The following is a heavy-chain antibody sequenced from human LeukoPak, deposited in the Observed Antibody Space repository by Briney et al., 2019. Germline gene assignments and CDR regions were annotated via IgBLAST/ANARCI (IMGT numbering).Heavy chain of an antibody. CDR2: IIPIFGTA. CDR3: ASRDITGTTVDY. V-gene: IGHV1-69*06. CDR1: GATFSSYA. Sequence: ASVKFPCKASGATFSSYAISGVRQPPGQGLEWRGGIIPIFGTANYAQKFQGRVTITADKSTSTAYMELSSLRSEDTAVYYCASRDITGTTVDYWGQGTLVTVSS. J-gene: IGHJ4*02. D-gene: IGHD1-20*01.